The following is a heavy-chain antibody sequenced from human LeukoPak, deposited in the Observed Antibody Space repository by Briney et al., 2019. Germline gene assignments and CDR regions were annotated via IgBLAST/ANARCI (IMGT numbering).Heavy chain of an antibody. V-gene: IGHV3-53*01. Sequence: GGSLRLSCAASGFTVSSNYMSWVRQAPGKGLEWVSVIYSGGGTYYADSVKRRFTISRDNSKNTLNIQMDSLRAEDTAVYYCARTVVAATPPHFDYWGQGTLVTVSS. CDR1: GFTVSSNY. D-gene: IGHD2-15*01. CDR2: IYSGGGT. CDR3: ARTVVAATPPHFDY. J-gene: IGHJ4*02.